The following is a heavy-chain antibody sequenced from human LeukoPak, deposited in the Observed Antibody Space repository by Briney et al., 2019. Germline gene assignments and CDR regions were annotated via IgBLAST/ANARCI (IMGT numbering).Heavy chain of an antibody. CDR2: IYPGDSDT. D-gene: IGHD2-2*01. CDR3: VRDGSTSYYYYYGMDV. J-gene: IGHJ6*02. CDR1: GYSFTSYW. V-gene: IGHV5-51*01. Sequence: GESLKISCKGSGYSFTSYWIGWVRQMPGKGLKWLEIIYPGDSDTRYSPSFQGQVTISADKSISTAYLQWSSLKASDTAMYYCVRDGSTSYYYYYGMDVWGQGTTVTVSS.